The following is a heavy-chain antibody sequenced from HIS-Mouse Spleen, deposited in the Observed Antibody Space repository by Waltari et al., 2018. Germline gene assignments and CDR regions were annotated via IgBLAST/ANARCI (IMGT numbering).Heavy chain of an antibody. CDR1: GGSISSSSYY. V-gene: IGHV4-39*07. D-gene: IGHD6-13*01. CDR3: ASGYSSSWYGAFDI. CDR2: IYYSGST. J-gene: IGHJ3*02. Sequence: QLQLQESGPGLVKPSETLSLTCPVSGGSISSSSYYWGWIRQPPGKGLEWIGSIYYSGSTYYNPSLKRRVTISGETSKNQLCLKLSSVTAADTAVYYCASGYSSSWYGAFDIWGQGTMVTVSS.